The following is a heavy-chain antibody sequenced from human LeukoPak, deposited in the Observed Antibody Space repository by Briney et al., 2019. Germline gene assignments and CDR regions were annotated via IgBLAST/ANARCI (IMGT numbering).Heavy chain of an antibody. Sequence: SGTLSLTCAVSGAFITNSHWWSWARQPPGKGLEWIGEIYHSGTTNYNPSLQSRVTMSVDKSKNQFSLKLSSVTAAETAVYYCATYFYGEYGSYYFDYWGQGTLVTVSS. J-gene: IGHJ4*02. D-gene: IGHD4-17*01. CDR1: GAFITNSHW. V-gene: IGHV4-4*02. CDR3: ATYFYGEYGSYYFDY. CDR2: IYHSGTT.